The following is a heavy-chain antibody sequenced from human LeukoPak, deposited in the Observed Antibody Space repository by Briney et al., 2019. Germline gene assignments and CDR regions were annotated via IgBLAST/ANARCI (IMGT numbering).Heavy chain of an antibody. CDR2: IFYDGSS. CDR3: ARDTRNYYDSSGYYLVDY. Sequence: SETLSLTCTVSSGSIRNSNYYWGWIRQPPGKGLEWIGSIFYDGSSDYNPSLKSRVTISVDTSKNQFSLKLSSVTAADTAVYYCARDTRNYYDSSGYYLVDYWGQGTLVTVSS. J-gene: IGHJ4*02. D-gene: IGHD3-22*01. V-gene: IGHV4-39*07. CDR1: SGSIRNSNYY.